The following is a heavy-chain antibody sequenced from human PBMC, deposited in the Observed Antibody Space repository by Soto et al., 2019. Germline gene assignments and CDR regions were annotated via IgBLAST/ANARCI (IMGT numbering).Heavy chain of an antibody. D-gene: IGHD2-2*01. CDR2: IYHSGST. J-gene: IGHJ6*02. CDR3: ARAHIVVVPAAELYGMDV. CDR1: GYSISSGYY. V-gene: IGHV4-38-2*01. Sequence: SETLSLTCAVSGYSISSGYYWCWIRQPPGKGLEWIGSIYHSGSTYYNPSLKSRVTISVDTSKNQFALKLSSVTAADTAVYYCARAHIVVVPAAELYGMDVWGQGTTVTVSS.